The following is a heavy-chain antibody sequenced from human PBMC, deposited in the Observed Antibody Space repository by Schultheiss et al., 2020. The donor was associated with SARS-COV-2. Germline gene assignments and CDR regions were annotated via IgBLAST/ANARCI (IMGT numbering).Heavy chain of an antibody. J-gene: IGHJ6*04. V-gene: IGHV4-61*01. CDR1: GYSISSGYY. CDR2: IYYSGST. Sequence: GSLRLSCAVSGYSISSGYYWGWIRQPPGKGLEWIGYIYYSGSTNYNPSLKSRVTISVDTSKNQFSLKLSSVTAADTAVYYCARAAGWFGELPTHLDVWGKGTTVTVSS. CDR3: ARAAGWFGELPTHLDV. D-gene: IGHD3-10*01.